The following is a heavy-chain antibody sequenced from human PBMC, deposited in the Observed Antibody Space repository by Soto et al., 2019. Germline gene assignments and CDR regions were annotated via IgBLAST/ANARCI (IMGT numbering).Heavy chain of an antibody. Sequence: ASVKVSCKASGYTFTSYGISWVRQAPGQGLGWMGWISAYNGNTNYAQKLQGRVTMTTDTSTSTAYMELRSLRSDDTAVYYCAREYYDYVWGSYLFDYWGQGTLVTVSS. CDR2: ISAYNGNT. J-gene: IGHJ4*02. CDR1: GYTFTSYG. D-gene: IGHD3-16*01. V-gene: IGHV1-18*04. CDR3: AREYYDYVWGSYLFDY.